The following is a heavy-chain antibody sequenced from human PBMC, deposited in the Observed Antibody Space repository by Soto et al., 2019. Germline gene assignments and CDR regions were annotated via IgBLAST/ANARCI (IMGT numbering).Heavy chain of an antibody. D-gene: IGHD2-2*01. Sequence: QITLKESGPTLVKPTQTLTLTCTFSGFSLSTTAEGVGWIRQPPGKALEWLALIYWEDDERYSPSLKSRLTITKDTYKNQVVLTMTNVDPVDTATYYCAHGSCSSADCYPNPYLDYWGQGILVTVSS. V-gene: IGHV2-5*02. J-gene: IGHJ4*02. CDR3: AHGSCSSADCYPNPYLDY. CDR2: IYWEDDE. CDR1: GFSLSTTAEG.